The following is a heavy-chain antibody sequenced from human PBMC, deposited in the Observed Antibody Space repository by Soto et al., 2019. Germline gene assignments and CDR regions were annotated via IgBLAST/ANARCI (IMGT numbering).Heavy chain of an antibody. D-gene: IGHD4-17*01. CDR2: IYSGGST. J-gene: IGHJ4*02. Sequence: EVQLVESGGGLIQPGGSLRLSCAASGFIVSSTYLSWVRQAPGKGLEWVSVIYSGGSTYYADSVKGRFTISRDNSKNTMYLQMNRLRAEDTAVYYCARLPPGDTWGQGTLVTVSS. V-gene: IGHV3-53*01. CDR1: GFIVSSTY. CDR3: ARLPPGDT.